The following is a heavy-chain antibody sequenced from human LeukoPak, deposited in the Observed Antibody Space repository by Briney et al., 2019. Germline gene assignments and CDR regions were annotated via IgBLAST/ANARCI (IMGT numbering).Heavy chain of an antibody. V-gene: IGHV1-69*05. D-gene: IGHD6-19*01. CDR1: GGTFSSYA. Sequence: VASVKVSCKASGGTFSSYAISWVRQAPGQGLEWMGRIIPIFGTASYAQKFQGRVTITTDESTSTAYMELSSLRSEDTAVYYCARDHRYSSGWYVGYWGQGTLVTVSS. CDR3: ARDHRYSSGWYVGY. J-gene: IGHJ4*02. CDR2: IIPIFGTA.